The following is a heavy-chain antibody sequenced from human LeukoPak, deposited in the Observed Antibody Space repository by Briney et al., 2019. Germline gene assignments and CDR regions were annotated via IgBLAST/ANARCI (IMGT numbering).Heavy chain of an antibody. V-gene: IGHV1-69*06. Sequence: GASVKVSCKASGYTFTSYYMHWVRQAPGQGLEWMGGIIPIFGTANYAQKFQGRVTITADKSTSTAYMELSSLRSEDTAVYYCARVYSSSWLLQSGACFDYWGQGTLVTVSS. CDR2: IIPIFGTA. CDR3: ARVYSSSWLLQSGACFDY. J-gene: IGHJ4*02. D-gene: IGHD6-13*01. CDR1: GYTFTSYY.